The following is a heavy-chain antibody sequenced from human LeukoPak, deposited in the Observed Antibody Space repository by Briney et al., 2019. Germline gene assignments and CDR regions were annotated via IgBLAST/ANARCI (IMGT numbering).Heavy chain of an antibody. Sequence: SETLSLTCTVSGGSISSSSYYWGWIRQPPGKGLEWIGSINYSGSTYYNPSLKSRVTISVDTSKNQFSLKLSSVTAADTAVYYCARLEATVTVLAFDIWGQGTMVTVSS. D-gene: IGHD4-17*01. J-gene: IGHJ3*02. CDR3: ARLEATVTVLAFDI. CDR2: INYSGST. CDR1: GGSISSSSYY. V-gene: IGHV4-39*01.